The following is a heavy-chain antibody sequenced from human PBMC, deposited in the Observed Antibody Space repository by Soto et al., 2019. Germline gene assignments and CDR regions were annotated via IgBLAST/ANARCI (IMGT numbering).Heavy chain of an antibody. CDR3: VRDGTKNLRDWFDP. J-gene: IGHJ5*02. CDR2: IYATGTT. Sequence: SETLSLSCTVSGASFSGFCRSWVRKAAGKGLEWIGRIYATGTTDYNPSLKSRVMMSVDTSKKQFSLKLRSVTAADTAVYYCVRDGTKNLRDWFDPWGQGISVTVSS. V-gene: IGHV4-4*07. CDR1: GASFSGFC. D-gene: IGHD1-1*01.